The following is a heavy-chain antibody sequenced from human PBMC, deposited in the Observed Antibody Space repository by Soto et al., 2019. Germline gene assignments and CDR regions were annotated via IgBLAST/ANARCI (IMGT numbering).Heavy chain of an antibody. J-gene: IGHJ4*02. D-gene: IGHD2-15*01. Sequence: SVKVSCKASGGTFSSYAISWVRQAPGQGLEWMGGIIPIFGTANYAQKFQGRVTITADESTSTAYMELSSLRSEDTAVYYCARDLRSGGSCYAYWGQRTLVTVSS. V-gene: IGHV1-69*13. CDR3: ARDLRSGGSCYAY. CDR1: GGTFSSYA. CDR2: IIPIFGTA.